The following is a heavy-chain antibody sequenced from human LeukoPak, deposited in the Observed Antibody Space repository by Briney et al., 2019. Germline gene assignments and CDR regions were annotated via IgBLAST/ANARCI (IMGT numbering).Heavy chain of an antibody. D-gene: IGHD1-26*01. CDR3: ARDQAPSWWELSRSDGADTHYFDY. CDR2: ISSSGSTI. Sequence: PGGSLRLSCAASGFTFSDYFMSWIRQAPGKGLEWVSYISSSGSTIYYADSVKGRFTISRDNAKNSLYLQMNSLRAEDTAVYYCARDQAPSWWELSRSDGADTHYFDYWGQGTLVTVSS. J-gene: IGHJ4*02. CDR1: GFTFSDYF. V-gene: IGHV3-11*01.